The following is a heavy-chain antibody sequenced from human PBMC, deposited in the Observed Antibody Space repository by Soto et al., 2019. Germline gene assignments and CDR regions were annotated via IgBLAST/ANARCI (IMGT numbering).Heavy chain of an antibody. Sequence: ASVKVSCKASGYTFTSYYMHWVRQAPGQGLEWMGIINPSGGSTSYAQKFQGRVTMTRDTSTSTVYMELSSLRSEDTAVYYCAREGLLWFGELLRIYYYYMDVWGKGTTVTSP. CDR2: INPSGGST. D-gene: IGHD3-10*01. CDR3: AREGLLWFGELLRIYYYYMDV. V-gene: IGHV1-46*03. J-gene: IGHJ6*03. CDR1: GYTFTSYY.